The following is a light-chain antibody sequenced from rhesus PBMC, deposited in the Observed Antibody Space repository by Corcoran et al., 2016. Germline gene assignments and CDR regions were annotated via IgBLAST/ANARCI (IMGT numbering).Light chain of an antibody. Sequence: QVILTQSPATLSLSPGERATLSCRASQSVSSFLAWYQQKPGQAPRLLIYGSSRRATGIPDRVPGTGSGTEFTLTISSMEPEDVGVYHCYQHSSGYSFGQGTKVEIK. J-gene: IGKJ2*01. CDR3: YQHSSGYS. CDR2: GSS. CDR1: QSVSSF. V-gene: IGKV3-10*01.